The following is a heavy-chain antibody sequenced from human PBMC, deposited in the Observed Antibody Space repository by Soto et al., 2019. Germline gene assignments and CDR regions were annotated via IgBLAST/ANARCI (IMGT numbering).Heavy chain of an antibody. CDR3: AREPSSSYYYYGMDV. Sequence: QVQLVQSGAEVKKPGASVKVSCKASGYTFTSYYMHWVRQAPGQGLEWMGIINPSGGSTSYAQKFQGRVTMTRDTSTSTVYMVLSSLRSEDTAVYYCAREPSSSYYYYGMDVWGQGTTVTVSS. V-gene: IGHV1-46*01. CDR1: GYTFTSYY. J-gene: IGHJ6*02. D-gene: IGHD6-13*01. CDR2: INPSGGST.